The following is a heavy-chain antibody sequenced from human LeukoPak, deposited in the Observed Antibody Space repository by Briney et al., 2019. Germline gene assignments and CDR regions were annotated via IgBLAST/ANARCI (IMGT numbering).Heavy chain of an antibody. D-gene: IGHD3-22*01. J-gene: IGHJ3*02. Sequence: SETLSLTCTVSGGSISSYYWSWIRQPPGKGLEWIGYIYYSGSTNYNPSLKSRVTISVDTSKNQFSLKLSSVTAADTAVYYCARSYYYDSHGNDAFDIWGQGTMVTVSS. V-gene: IGHV4-59*01. CDR3: ARSYYYDSHGNDAFDI. CDR2: IYYSGST. CDR1: GGSISSYY.